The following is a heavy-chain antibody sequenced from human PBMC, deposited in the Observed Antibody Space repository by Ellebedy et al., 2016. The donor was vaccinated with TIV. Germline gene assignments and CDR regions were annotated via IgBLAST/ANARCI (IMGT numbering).Heavy chain of an antibody. Sequence: GESLKISCAASGFTFSSYGMHWVRQAPGKGLEWVAVISYDGSNKYYADSVKGRFTISRDNSKNTLYLQMNSLRAEDTAVYYCARGPKGQQLVRGGLDYWGQGTLVTVSS. J-gene: IGHJ4*02. CDR3: ARGPKGQQLVRGGLDY. V-gene: IGHV3-30*03. D-gene: IGHD6-13*01. CDR1: GFTFSSYG. CDR2: ISYDGSNK.